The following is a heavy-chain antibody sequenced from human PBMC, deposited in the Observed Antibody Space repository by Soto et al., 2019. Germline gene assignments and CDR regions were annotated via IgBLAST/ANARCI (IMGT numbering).Heavy chain of an antibody. CDR1: GFTFGDYA. CDR3: TRGREIAASSYNGTDA. Sequence: GGSLRLSCTASGFTFGDYAMSWFRQAPGKGLEWVGFIRSKAYGGTTEYAASVKGRFTISRDDSKSTAYLQMNSLTTEDTAVYYCTRGREIAASSYNGTDAWGHGIPVTVSS. D-gene: IGHD6-25*01. CDR2: IRSKAYGGTT. V-gene: IGHV3-49*03. J-gene: IGHJ6*02.